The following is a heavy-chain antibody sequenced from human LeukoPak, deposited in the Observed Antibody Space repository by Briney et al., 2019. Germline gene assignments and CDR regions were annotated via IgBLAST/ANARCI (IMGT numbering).Heavy chain of an antibody. V-gene: IGHV1-8*03. J-gene: IGHJ4*02. CDR1: GYTFTTYD. Sequence: ASVKVSCKASGYTFTTYDLNWVRQATGQGLGWMGWINPNLGATDYAQKFQGRVTITLNISVSTTYMELSGLRSDDTAVYYCASSDTAMDYFDYWGQGSLVTVSS. CDR3: ASSDTAMDYFDY. CDR2: INPNLGAT. D-gene: IGHD5-18*01.